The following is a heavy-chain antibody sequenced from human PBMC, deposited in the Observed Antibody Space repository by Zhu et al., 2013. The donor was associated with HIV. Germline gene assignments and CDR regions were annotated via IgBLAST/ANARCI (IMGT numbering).Heavy chain of an antibody. CDR3: ARLPWIYYGSGVTILPIGY. Sequence: QVQLVQSGAEVKKSGSSIKVSCKGSGGSFSDYSINWVRQAPGQGLEWMGWISAYNGNTNYAQKLQGRVTMTTDTSTSTAYMELRSLRSDDTAVYYCARLPWIYYGSGVTILPIGYWGQGTLVTVSS. CDR2: ISAYNGNT. CDR1: GGSFSDYS. J-gene: IGHJ4*02. V-gene: IGHV1-18*01. D-gene: IGHD3-10*01.